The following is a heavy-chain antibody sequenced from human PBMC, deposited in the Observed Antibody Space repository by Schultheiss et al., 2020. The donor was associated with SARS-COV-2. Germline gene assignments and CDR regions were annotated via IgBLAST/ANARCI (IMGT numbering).Heavy chain of an antibody. CDR2: ISGSGGST. D-gene: IGHD1-26*01. CDR3: AKDRAPYYSWNYMQQ. J-gene: IGHJ4*02. CDR1: GFTFSSYA. Sequence: GGSLRLSCAASGFTFSSYAMSWVRQAPGKGLEWVSAISGSGGSTYYADSVKGRFTISRDMSKNTLYLQMNSLRAEDTALYFCAKDRAPYYSWNYMQQWGQGAQVTVSS. V-gene: IGHV3-23*01.